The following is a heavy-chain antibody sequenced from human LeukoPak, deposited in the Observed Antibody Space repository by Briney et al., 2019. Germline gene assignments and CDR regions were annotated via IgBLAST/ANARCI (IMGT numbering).Heavy chain of an antibody. D-gene: IGHD6-19*01. CDR1: GYTFTSYG. V-gene: IGHV1-18*01. J-gene: IGHJ4*02. CDR3: ARYIAVAGYFYY. Sequence: ASVKLSCKASGYTFTSYGISWVRQAPGQGLEWMGWISAYNGNTNYAQKLQGRVTMTTDTSTSTAYMELRSLRSDDTAVYYCARYIAVAGYFYYWGQGTLVTVSS. CDR2: ISAYNGNT.